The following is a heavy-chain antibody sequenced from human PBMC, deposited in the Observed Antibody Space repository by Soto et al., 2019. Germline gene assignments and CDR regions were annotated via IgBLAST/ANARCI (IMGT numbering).Heavy chain of an antibody. CDR3: ARFLEWLDY. CDR2: FDPEDGET. CDR1: GYTLTELS. J-gene: IGHJ4*02. D-gene: IGHD3-3*01. V-gene: IGHV1-24*01. Sequence: ASVKVSCKVSGYTLTELSMHWVRQAPGKGLEWMGRFDPEDGETIYAQKFQGRVTITRDTSASTAYMELSSLRSEDTAVYYCARFLEWLDYWGQGTLVTVSS.